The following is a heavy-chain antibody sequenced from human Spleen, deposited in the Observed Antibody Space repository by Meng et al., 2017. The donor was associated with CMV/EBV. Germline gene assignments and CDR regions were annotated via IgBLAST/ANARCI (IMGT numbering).Heavy chain of an antibody. V-gene: IGHV3-11*04. CDR1: RFDIAEYY. D-gene: IGHD3-16*02. J-gene: IGHJ4*02. CDR3: TSGSYPGFDL. Sequence: SLKISCVGSRFDIAEYYMNWIRQAPGKRMEWVSYISSTGKNTYYADSVKGRFTISRDNAKNSLFLQMSSLRDEDTAVYYCTSGSYPGFDLWGQGTLVTVSS. CDR2: ISSTGKNT.